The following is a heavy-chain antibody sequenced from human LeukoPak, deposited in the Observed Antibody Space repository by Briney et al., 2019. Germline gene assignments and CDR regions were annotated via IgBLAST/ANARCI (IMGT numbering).Heavy chain of an antibody. Sequence: GGSLRLSCAASGFTFSSYGMSWVRQAPGKGLEWVSAISGSGGSTYYADSVKGRFTISRDNSKNTLYLQMNSLRAEETAVYYCAKGLGYKSFSCAHERPFDYWGKEPWSPSPQ. CDR1: GFTFSSYG. V-gene: IGHV3-23*01. J-gene: IGHJ4*01. CDR3: AKGLGYKSFSCAHERPFDY. D-gene: IGHD5-24*01. CDR2: ISGSGGST.